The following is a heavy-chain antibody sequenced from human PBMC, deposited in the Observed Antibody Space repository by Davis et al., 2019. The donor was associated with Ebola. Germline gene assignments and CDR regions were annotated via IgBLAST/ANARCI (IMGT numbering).Heavy chain of an antibody. CDR3: ASRMWFGEPGGFDY. J-gene: IGHJ4*02. CDR1: GGSTSSYH. CDR2: ISHSGST. Sequence: MPSETLSLTCSVSGGSTSSYHWSWIRQPPGKGLEWIGYISHSGSTNYNPLLKSRVTMSVDTSKNQFSLKLNSLTAADTAVYYCASRMWFGEPGGFDYWGQGTLVTVSS. V-gene: IGHV4-59*01. D-gene: IGHD3-10*01.